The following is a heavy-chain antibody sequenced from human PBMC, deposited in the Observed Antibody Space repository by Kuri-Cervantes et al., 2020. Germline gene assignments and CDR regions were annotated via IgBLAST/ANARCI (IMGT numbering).Heavy chain of an antibody. CDR2: ISSSSNHI. CDR3: ARVTYDYVWGSYRHNYFDY. J-gene: IGHJ4*02. D-gene: IGHD3-16*02. V-gene: IGHV3-21*04. CDR1: GFAFSSYS. Sequence: GESLKISCAASGFAFSSYSMNWVRQAPGKGLEWVSSISSSSNHIYYADSVKGRLTISRDNAKNTLYLQMNSLRAEDTAVYYCARVTYDYVWGSYRHNYFDYWGQGTLVTVSS.